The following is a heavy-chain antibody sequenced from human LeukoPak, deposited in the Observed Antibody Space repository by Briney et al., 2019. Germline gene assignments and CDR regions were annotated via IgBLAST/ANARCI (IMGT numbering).Heavy chain of an antibody. J-gene: IGHJ4*02. CDR2: ISWNSGSI. V-gene: IGHV3-9*01. Sequence: PGRSLRLSCAASGFTFDDYAMHWVWQAPGKGLEWVSGISWNSGSIGYADSVKGRFTISRDNAKNSLYLQMNSLRAEDTALYYCAKAYSSSSWVPDYWGQGTLVTVSS. CDR1: GFTFDDYA. CDR3: AKAYSSSSWVPDY. D-gene: IGHD6-13*01.